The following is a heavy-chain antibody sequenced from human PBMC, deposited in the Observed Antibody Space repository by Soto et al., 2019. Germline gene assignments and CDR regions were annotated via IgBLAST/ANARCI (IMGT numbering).Heavy chain of an antibody. Sequence: SETLSLTCAVSGGSISSYNWWSWVRQPPGKGLECIGKIYHSGNTYYNPPLKSRVIISADTSKNQFSLSLNSVTAADTAVYYCVKRSLLVAPTWGQGILVTVSS. D-gene: IGHD2-21*01. CDR3: VKRSLLVAPT. V-gene: IGHV4-4*02. CDR1: GGSISSYNW. J-gene: IGHJ4*02. CDR2: IYHSGNT.